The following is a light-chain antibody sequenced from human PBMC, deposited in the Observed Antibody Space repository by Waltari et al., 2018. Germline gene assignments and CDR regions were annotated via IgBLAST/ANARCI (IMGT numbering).Light chain of an antibody. CDR2: DAS. Sequence: EIVMTQSPATLSVSPGEGATLSCRASQSVTTKLAWYQLKPGQAPRLLIYDASSRATGIPARFSVSGFGTEFTLTISSLQSEDFAVYYCQQYHNWPPCTFGQGTRLEIK. CDR3: QQYHNWPPCT. V-gene: IGKV3D-15*01. CDR1: QSVTTK. J-gene: IGKJ2*02.